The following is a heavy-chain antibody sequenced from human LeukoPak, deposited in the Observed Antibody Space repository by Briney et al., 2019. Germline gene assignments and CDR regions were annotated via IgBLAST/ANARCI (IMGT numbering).Heavy chain of an antibody. V-gene: IGHV4-39*01. J-gene: IGHJ6*03. Sequence: KPSETLSLTCTVSGGSISSSSYYWGWIRQPPGKELEWIGSIYYSGSTYYNPSLKSRVTISVDTSKNQFSLKLSSVTAADTAVYYCARLIGELFYYYYYMDVWGKGTTVTISS. CDR3: ARLIGELFYYYYYMDV. CDR1: GGSISSSSYY. D-gene: IGHD3-10*01. CDR2: IYYSGST.